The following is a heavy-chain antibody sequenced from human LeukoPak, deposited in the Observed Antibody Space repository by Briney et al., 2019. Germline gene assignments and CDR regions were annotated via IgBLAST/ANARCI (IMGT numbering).Heavy chain of an antibody. CDR2: IYHSGST. Sequence: PSETLSLTCTVSGYSISSGYYWGWIRQPPGKGLEWIGSIYHSGSTYYNPSLKSRVTMSVDTSKNQFSLKLSSVTAADTAVYYCARGTSWYGLDYWGQGTLVTVSS. D-gene: IGHD6-13*01. CDR1: GYSISSGYY. V-gene: IGHV4-38-2*02. CDR3: ARGTSWYGLDY. J-gene: IGHJ4*02.